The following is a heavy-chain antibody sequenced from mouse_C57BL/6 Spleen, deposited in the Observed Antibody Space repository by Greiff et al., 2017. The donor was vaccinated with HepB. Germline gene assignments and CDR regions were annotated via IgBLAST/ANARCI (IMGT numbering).Heavy chain of an antibody. CDR2: IDPEDGDT. Sequence: EVQLQQSGAELVRPGASVKLSCTASGFNIKDYYMHWVKQRPEQGLEWIGRIDPEDGDTEYAPKFQGKATMTADTSSNTAYLQLSSLTSEDTAVYYGTTGGYGNYVLAWLAYWGQGTLVTVSA. J-gene: IGHJ3*01. CDR3: TTGGYGNYVLAWLAY. V-gene: IGHV14-1*01. D-gene: IGHD2-1*01. CDR1: GFNIKDYY.